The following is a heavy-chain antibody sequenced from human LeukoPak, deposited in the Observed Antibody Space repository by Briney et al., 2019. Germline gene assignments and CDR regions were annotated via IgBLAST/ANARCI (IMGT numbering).Heavy chain of an antibody. D-gene: IGHD3-22*01. V-gene: IGHV3-33*06. CDR3: AKDRPNYYGNNGHYYRRDGDS. CDR2: IWYDGSNK. CDR1: GFTFSSYG. J-gene: IGHJ5*01. Sequence: GGSLRLSCAASGFTFSSYGMHWVRQAPGKGLEWVAVIWYDGSNKYYADSVKGRFTISRDNSKNTLYLQMNSLRAEDTAIYYCAKDRPNYYGNNGHYYRRDGDSWGQGTLVTVSS.